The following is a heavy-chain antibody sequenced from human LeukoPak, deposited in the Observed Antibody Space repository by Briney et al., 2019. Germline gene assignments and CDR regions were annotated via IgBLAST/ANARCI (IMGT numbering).Heavy chain of an antibody. J-gene: IGHJ4*02. V-gene: IGHV3-13*01. Sequence: GGSLRLSCAASGFTFSSRDMHWVRQPTGKGLEWVSVIGTAGNTYYTDSVKGRLTISRENAKNSLYLQMDNLRAEDTAVYYCARSKSYSSGWTDFDCWGQGTLVTVSS. CDR1: GFTFSSRD. D-gene: IGHD6-19*01. CDR3: ARSKSYSSGWTDFDC. CDR2: IGTAGNT.